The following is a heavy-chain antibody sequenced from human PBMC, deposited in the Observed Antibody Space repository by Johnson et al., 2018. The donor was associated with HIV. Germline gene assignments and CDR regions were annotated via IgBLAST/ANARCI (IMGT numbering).Heavy chain of an antibody. D-gene: IGHD6-6*01. CDR2: IYSGDST. J-gene: IGHJ3*02. V-gene: IGHV3-66*02. Sequence: VQLVESGGGVVRPGGSLRLSCAASGFTVSSNYMSWLRQAPGKALEWVSVIYSGDSTYYADSVKGRFTISRDNSRNSVSLQMIILRPKDTAMYYCASGVTARAPLLIWGQGTMVTVSS. CDR1: GFTVSSNY. CDR3: ASGVTARAPLLI.